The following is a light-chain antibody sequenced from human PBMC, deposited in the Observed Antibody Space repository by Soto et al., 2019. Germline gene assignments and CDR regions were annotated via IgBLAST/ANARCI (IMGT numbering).Light chain of an antibody. Sequence: EIVLTQSPATLSLSPGERATLSCRASQSVSSYLAWYQQKPGQAPRLLIYDASNRATGIPARFSGSGSGTDFTPNISSLEPEDFAVYYCQQRSNWPPITFGQGTRLEIK. CDR3: QQRSNWPPIT. J-gene: IGKJ5*01. CDR1: QSVSSY. V-gene: IGKV3-11*01. CDR2: DAS.